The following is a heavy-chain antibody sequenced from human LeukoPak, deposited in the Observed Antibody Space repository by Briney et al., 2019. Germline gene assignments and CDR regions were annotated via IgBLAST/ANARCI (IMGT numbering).Heavy chain of an antibody. CDR1: GFTFSNAW. D-gene: IGHD3-22*01. J-gene: IGHJ3*02. CDR3: TTEGDYYDNSGYHLPGAFDI. Sequence: PGGSLRLSCAASGFTFSNAWMSWVRQAPGKGLEWVGRIKSKTDGGTTDYAAPVKGRFTISRDDSKNTLYLQMNSLKTEDTAVYYCTTEGDYYDNSGYHLPGAFDIWGQGTMVTVSS. V-gene: IGHV3-15*01. CDR2: IKSKTDGGTT.